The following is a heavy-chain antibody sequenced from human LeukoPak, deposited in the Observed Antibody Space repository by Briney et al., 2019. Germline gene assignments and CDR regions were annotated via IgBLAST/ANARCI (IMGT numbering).Heavy chain of an antibody. CDR2: IIPIFGTA. D-gene: IGHD3-9*01. CDR1: GGTFSSYA. V-gene: IGHV1-69*06. J-gene: IGHJ6*04. Sequence: ASVKVSCKASGGTFSSYAISWVRQAPGQGLEWMGGIIPIFGTANYAQKFQGRVTITADKSTSTAYMELSSLRSEDTAVYHCAAPVLTGYYYYGMDVWGKGTTVTVSS. CDR3: AAPVLTGYYYYGMDV.